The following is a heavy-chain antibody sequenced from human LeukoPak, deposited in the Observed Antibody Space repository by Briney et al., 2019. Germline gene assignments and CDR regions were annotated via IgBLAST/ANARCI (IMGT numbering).Heavy chain of an antibody. CDR3: ARDYYYDSSGYYTH. V-gene: IGHV4-34*01. CDR1: GGSFSGYY. D-gene: IGHD3-22*01. CDR2: INHSGST. Sequence: SETLSLTCAVSGGSFSGYYWNWIRQPPGKGLEWIGEINHSGSTNYNPSLKSRVTISVDTSKNQFSLKLSSVTAADTAVYYCARDYYYDSSGYYTHWGQGTLVTVSS. J-gene: IGHJ4*02.